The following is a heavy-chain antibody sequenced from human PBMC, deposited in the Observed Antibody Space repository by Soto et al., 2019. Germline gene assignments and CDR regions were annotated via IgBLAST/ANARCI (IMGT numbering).Heavy chain of an antibody. CDR2: IRGDGGQT. V-gene: IGHV3-23*01. J-gene: IGHJ4*02. CDR1: GFTFSSYG. Sequence: WGSLRLSCTASGFTFSSYGIVLFRHSPGKGLQWVSTIRGDGGQTHYTDSVKGRFSISRDNSKNTVYLQMGSLRAEDTAMYFCARDVGLDSDDFFAYWGQGTQVTVSS. D-gene: IGHD3-9*01. CDR3: ARDVGLDSDDFFAY.